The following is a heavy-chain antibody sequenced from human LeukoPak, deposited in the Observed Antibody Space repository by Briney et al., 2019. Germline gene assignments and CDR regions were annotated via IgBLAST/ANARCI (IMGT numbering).Heavy chain of an antibody. D-gene: IGHD2-2*01. V-gene: IGHV3-48*01. J-gene: IGHJ4*02. CDR2: ISSGSGTI. Sequence: PGGSLRLSCAASGFTFSSYSMNWVRQAPGKGLEWISYISSGSGTIYYADSVKGRFTISKDTAKNSLSLQMNSLRAEDTAVYYCATGPNTSPFDYWGQGTLVTVSS. CDR1: GFTFSSYS. CDR3: ATGPNTSPFDY.